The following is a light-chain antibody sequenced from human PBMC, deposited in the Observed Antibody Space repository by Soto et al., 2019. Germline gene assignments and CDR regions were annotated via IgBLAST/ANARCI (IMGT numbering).Light chain of an antibody. V-gene: IGLV1-44*01. CDR2: SND. CDR3: AAWDDSLNGLV. CDR1: SSSIGSNT. J-gene: IGLJ2*01. Sequence: QSVLTQPPSASGTPGQRVTISCSGSSSSIGSNTVNWYQQLPGTAPKLLIYSNDQRPSGVPDRFSGSKSGASASLAISGLQFDDEADYYCAAWDDSLNGLVFGGGTKLTVL.